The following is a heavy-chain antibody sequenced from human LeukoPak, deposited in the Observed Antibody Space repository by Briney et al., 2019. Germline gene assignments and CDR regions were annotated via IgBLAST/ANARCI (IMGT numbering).Heavy chain of an antibody. CDR3: VRDPQINWNRPSPLS. V-gene: IGHV3-33*08. CDR1: GFTFSTYG. Sequence: GGSLRLSCAASGFTFSTYGMHWVRQAPGKGLEWVSVIWFDGSTQYYTDSVKGRFTISRDNSKNTLFLQMNSLRAEDTAVYYCVRDPQINWNRPSPLSWGQGTLVTVSS. CDR2: IWFDGSTQ. J-gene: IGHJ5*02. D-gene: IGHD1-20*01.